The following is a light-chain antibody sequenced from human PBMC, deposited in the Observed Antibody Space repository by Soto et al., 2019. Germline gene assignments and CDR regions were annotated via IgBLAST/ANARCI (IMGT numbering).Light chain of an antibody. J-gene: IGKJ1*01. CDR1: QSISSW. V-gene: IGKV1-5*01. Sequence: DIQMTQSPSTLSAFVGDRVTITFRASQSISSWLAWYQQKPGKAPKLLIYDASSLESGVPSRFSGSGSGTEFTLTISSLQPDDFATYYCQQYNSYWTFGQGTKVDI. CDR3: QQYNSYWT. CDR2: DAS.